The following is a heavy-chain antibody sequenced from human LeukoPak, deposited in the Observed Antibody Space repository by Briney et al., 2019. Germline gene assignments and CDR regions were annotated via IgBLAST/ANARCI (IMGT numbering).Heavy chain of an antibody. Sequence: SETLSLTCTVSGGSISSYYWSWIRQPPGKGLEWIGYIYYSGSTNYNPSLKSRVTISVDTSKNQFSLKLSSVTAADTAVYYCAREGRIVGHWYFDLWGRGTLVTVSS. CDR1: GGSISSYY. D-gene: IGHD2/OR15-2a*01. CDR2: IYYSGST. CDR3: AREGRIVGHWYFDL. V-gene: IGHV4-59*01. J-gene: IGHJ2*01.